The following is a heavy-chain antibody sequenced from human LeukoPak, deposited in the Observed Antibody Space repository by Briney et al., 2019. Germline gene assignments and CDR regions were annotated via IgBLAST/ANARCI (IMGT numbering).Heavy chain of an antibody. CDR2: ISGSGDKT. J-gene: IGHJ4*02. CDR3: AFRGYSDMY. Sequence: GGSLRLSCAASGFPFTNYVMTWVRQAPGKGLEWASGISGSGDKTYYADSVKGRFSISRDNSRNTQYLQMNSLRGEDTAIYYCAFRGYSDMYWGQGTLVLVSS. CDR1: GFPFTNYV. D-gene: IGHD5-12*01. V-gene: IGHV3-23*01.